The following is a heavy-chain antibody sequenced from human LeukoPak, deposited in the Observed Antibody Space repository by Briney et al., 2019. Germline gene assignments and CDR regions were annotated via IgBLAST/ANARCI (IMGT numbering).Heavy chain of an antibody. CDR2: IRSKANSYAT. CDR1: TFTFSGSA. CDR3: TRLKYYYYYMDV. V-gene: IGHV3-73*01. Sequence: GGSLRLSRAASTFTFSGSALHWVRQASGKGLEWVGRIRSKANSYATAYAASVKGRFTISRDDSKNTAYLQMNSLKAEDTAVYYCTRLKYYYYYMDVWGKGTTVTVSS. J-gene: IGHJ6*03.